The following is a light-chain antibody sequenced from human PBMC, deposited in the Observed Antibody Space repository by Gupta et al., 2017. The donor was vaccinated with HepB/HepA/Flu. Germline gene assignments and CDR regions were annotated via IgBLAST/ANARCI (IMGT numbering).Light chain of an antibody. CDR1: QNIINKY. V-gene: IGKV3-20*01. CDR3: HWYGTSPWT. J-gene: IGKJ1*01. CDR2: AAS. Sequence: DIVLTQSPGTLSLSPGERATLTCRASQNIINKYLAWYQQKVGQAPRVLIYAASTRATGITDRFSGTGSGADFNLTISSLEPEDFAVYYCHWYGTSPWTFGPGTKVEIK.